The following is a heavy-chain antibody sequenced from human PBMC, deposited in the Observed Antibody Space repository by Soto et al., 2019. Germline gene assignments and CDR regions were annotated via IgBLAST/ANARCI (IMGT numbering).Heavy chain of an antibody. Sequence: SETLSLTCSVSGGSIRSYYWTWIRQPPGEGLEWIGYIFHSGTTYYNPSLKSRATISVDTSKNWFSLRLSSVTAADTAVYFCARDRPTYYGSGKGWFDPWGQGTLVTVS. CDR1: GGSIRSYY. V-gene: IGHV4-59*01. J-gene: IGHJ5*02. D-gene: IGHD3-10*01. CDR2: IFHSGTT. CDR3: ARDRPTYYGSGKGWFDP.